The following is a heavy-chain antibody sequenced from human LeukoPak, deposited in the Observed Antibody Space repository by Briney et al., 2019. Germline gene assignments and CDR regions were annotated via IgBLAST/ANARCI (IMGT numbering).Heavy chain of an antibody. D-gene: IGHD6-13*01. CDR3: AKGGGIAAAPPSDY. J-gene: IGHJ4*02. CDR2: ISYDGSNK. CDR1: GFSFSDYG. Sequence: GGSLRLSCAASGFSFSDYGMHWVRQAPGKGLEWVAVISYDGSNKYYADSVKGRFTISRDNSKNTLYLQMNSLRAEDTTVYYCAKGGGIAAAPPSDYWGQGTLVTVTS. V-gene: IGHV3-30*18.